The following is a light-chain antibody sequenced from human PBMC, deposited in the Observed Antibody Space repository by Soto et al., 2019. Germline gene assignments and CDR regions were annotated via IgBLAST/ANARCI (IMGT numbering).Light chain of an antibody. J-gene: IGKJ1*01. CDR1: QGISNN. CDR3: QQYNNWPKT. CDR2: GAS. Sequence: EIVMSQSPDTLSVSLGERATLSCRASQGISNNLAWYQQKPGQAPRLLIYGASTRATGIPARFSGSGSGTEFTLTISSLQSEDFAVYYCQQYNNWPKTFGQGTKVDIK. V-gene: IGKV3-15*01.